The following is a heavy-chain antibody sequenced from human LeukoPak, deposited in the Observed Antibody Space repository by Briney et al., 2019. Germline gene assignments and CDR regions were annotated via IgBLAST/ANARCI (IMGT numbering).Heavy chain of an antibody. D-gene: IGHD3-10*01. CDR3: AKEYGSGSYYYDY. CDR1: GFTFSSYA. Sequence: GGSLRLSCAASGFTFSSYALTWVRQAPGKGLEWVSAITTSGGSTHYADSVKGRFTISRDNSKNTLYLQMNSLRAEDTAVYCCAKEYGSGSYYYDYWGQGTLVTVSS. V-gene: IGHV3-23*01. J-gene: IGHJ4*02. CDR2: ITTSGGST.